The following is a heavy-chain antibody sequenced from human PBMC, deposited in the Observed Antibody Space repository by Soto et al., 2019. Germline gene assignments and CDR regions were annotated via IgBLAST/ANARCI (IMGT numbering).Heavy chain of an antibody. CDR1: GYTFTSYG. V-gene: IGHV1-18*01. Sequence: ASVKVSCKAPGYTFTSYGISWVRQAPGQGPEWMGWISAYNGNTNYAQKLQGRVSMTTDTSTSTAYMELRSLRSDDTAVYYCARDLGGYSGYDATMDVWGQGTTVTVSS. CDR3: ARDLGGYSGYDATMDV. CDR2: ISAYNGNT. D-gene: IGHD5-12*01. J-gene: IGHJ6*02.